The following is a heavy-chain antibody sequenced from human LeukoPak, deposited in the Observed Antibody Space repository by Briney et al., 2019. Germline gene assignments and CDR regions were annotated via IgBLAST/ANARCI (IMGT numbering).Heavy chain of an antibody. CDR1: GFTFSSYW. J-gene: IGHJ4*02. D-gene: IGHD1-26*01. V-gene: IGHV3-7*01. CDR3: ARDLGATDFDY. Sequence: GGSLRLSCAASGFTFSSYWVSWVRQAPGKGLEWVANIKQDGSEKYYVDSVKGRFTISRDNAKNSLYLQMNSLRAEDTAVYYCARDLGATDFDYWGQGTLVTVSS. CDR2: IKQDGSEK.